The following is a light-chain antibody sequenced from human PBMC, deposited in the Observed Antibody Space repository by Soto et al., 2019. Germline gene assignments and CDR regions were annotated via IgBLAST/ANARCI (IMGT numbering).Light chain of an antibody. CDR2: DAS. CDR1: QSVSSY. CDR3: QQSSSFPLT. V-gene: IGKV3-11*01. J-gene: IGKJ3*01. Sequence: EIVLTQSPATLSLSPGERATLSCRASQSVSSYLAWYQQKPGQAPRLLIYDASNRATGIPARFSGSGSGTDFTLTISSLEPEDFATYYCQQSSSFPLTFGPGTKVDIK.